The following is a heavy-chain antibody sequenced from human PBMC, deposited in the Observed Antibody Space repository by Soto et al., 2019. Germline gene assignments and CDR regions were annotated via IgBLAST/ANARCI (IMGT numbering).Heavy chain of an antibody. Sequence: ASVKVSCKASGYTFTSYGISWVRQAPGQGLEWMGWISAYNGNTNYAQKLQGRVTMTTDTSTSTVYMELRSLRSDDTAVYYCASRNSYCSSTSCRRGNAFDIWGQGTMVTVSS. V-gene: IGHV1-18*01. CDR2: ISAYNGNT. CDR3: ASRNSYCSSTSCRRGNAFDI. CDR1: GYTFTSYG. J-gene: IGHJ3*02. D-gene: IGHD2-2*01.